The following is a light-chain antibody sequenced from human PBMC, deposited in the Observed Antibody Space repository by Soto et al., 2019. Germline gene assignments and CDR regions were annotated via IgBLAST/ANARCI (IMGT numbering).Light chain of an antibody. J-gene: IGKJ5*01. CDR1: QSIGSA. V-gene: IGKV1-13*02. CDR3: QQANSLPIS. CDR2: DAS. Sequence: IQMTQSPSSVSESVGDRVTITCRASQSIGSALAWYQQNPGKAPKVLIYDASSLESGVPSRFSGSGSGTDFTLTISSLQPEDFATYYCQQANSLPISFGQGTRLEIK.